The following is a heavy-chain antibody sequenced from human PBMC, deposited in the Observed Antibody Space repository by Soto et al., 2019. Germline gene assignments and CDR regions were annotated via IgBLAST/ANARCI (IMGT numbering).Heavy chain of an antibody. CDR3: AGERRPFDNRWFDP. V-gene: IGHV4-39*02. Sequence: SETLSLTCTVSGGSISSSSYYWGWIRQPPGKGLEWIGSIYYSGSTYYNPSLKSRVTISVDTSKNQFSLKLSSVTAADTAVYYCAGERRPFDNRWFDPWGQGTLVTVSS. CDR1: GGSISSSSYY. CDR2: IYYSGST. J-gene: IGHJ5*02. D-gene: IGHD3-9*01.